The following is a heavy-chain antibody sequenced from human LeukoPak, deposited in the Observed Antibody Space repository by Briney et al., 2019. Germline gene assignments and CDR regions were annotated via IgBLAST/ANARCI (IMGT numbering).Heavy chain of an antibody. J-gene: IGHJ6*02. CDR2: MNPNSGNT. D-gene: IGHD3-3*01. V-gene: IGHV1-8*01. Sequence: ASVKASCKASGYTFTSYDINWVRQATGQGLEWMGWMNPNSGNTGYAQKFQGRVTMTRNTSISTAYMELSSLRSEDTAVYYRARGLRFLEWFGGYYYYGMDVRGQGTTVTVSS. CDR3: ARGLRFLEWFGGYYYYGMDV. CDR1: GYTFTSYD.